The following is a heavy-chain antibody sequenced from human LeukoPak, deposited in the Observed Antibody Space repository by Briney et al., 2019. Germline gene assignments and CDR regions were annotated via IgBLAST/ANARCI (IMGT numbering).Heavy chain of an antibody. CDR3: AKDPNGDYLGAFDF. D-gene: IGHD4-17*01. Sequence: ETGGSLRLTCTGSGFAFGNYGMTWVRQPPGKGLEWVSAITGSGGTTRYTDSVTGRFTISRDNSGNTLFLQMNSLRAEDTAAYYCAKDPNGDYLGAFDFWGPGTLVTVSS. J-gene: IGHJ3*01. CDR1: GFAFGNYG. V-gene: IGHV3-23*01. CDR2: ITGSGGTT.